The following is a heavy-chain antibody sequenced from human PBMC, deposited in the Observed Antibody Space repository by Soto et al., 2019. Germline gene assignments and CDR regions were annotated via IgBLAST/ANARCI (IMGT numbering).Heavy chain of an antibody. CDR3: TTTVTRGRRGMDV. CDR2: IKSKTDGGTT. V-gene: IGHV3-15*07. J-gene: IGHJ6*02. Sequence: EVQLVESGGGLVKPGGSLRLSCAASDFTFSNAWMNWVRQAPGKGLEWVGRIKSKTDGGTTDYAAPVKGRFTISRDDSKNTLYLQINSLKTEDTAVYYCTTTVTRGRRGMDVWGQGTTVTVSS. D-gene: IGHD4-4*01. CDR1: DFTFSNAW.